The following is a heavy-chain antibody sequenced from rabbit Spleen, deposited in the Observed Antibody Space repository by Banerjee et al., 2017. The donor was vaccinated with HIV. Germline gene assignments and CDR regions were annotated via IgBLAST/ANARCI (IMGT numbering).Heavy chain of an antibody. CDR1: GVSFSDKDV. J-gene: IGHJ6*01. CDR3: ARDTSSSFSSYGMDL. Sequence: QEQLEESGGGLVKPEGSLTLTCKASGVSFSDKDVMCWVRQAPGKGLDWIACINAITGKAVYANWAKGRSTFSKTSSTTVTLQMTSLTAADTATYFCARDTSSSFSSYGMDLWGPGTLVTVS. CDR2: INAITGKA. D-gene: IGHD1-1*01. V-gene: IGHV1S45*01.